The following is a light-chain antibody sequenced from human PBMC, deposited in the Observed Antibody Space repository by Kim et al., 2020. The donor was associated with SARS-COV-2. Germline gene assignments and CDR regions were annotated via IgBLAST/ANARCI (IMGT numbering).Light chain of an antibody. Sequence: SYVLTQPPSVSVAPGKTARITCGGNNIGSKSVHWYQQKPGQAPVLVIYYDSDRPSGIPERFSGSNSGNTAALTISRVEAGDEADYYCQVWDSSSDHVFWTVTKVTVL. CDR1: NIGSKS. CDR2: YDS. J-gene: IGLJ1*01. CDR3: QVWDSSSDHV. V-gene: IGLV3-21*04.